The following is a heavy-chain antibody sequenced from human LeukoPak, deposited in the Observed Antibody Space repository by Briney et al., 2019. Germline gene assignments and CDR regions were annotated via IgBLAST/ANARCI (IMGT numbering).Heavy chain of an antibody. CDR3: ARAGYCSGGSCYGNWFDP. D-gene: IGHD2-15*01. CDR2: IYYSGST. Sequence: SETLSLTCTVSGGSISSYYWSWIRQPPGKGLEWIGYIYYSGSTNYNPSLKSRVTISVDTSRNQFSLKLSSVTAADTAVYYCARAGYCSGGSCYGNWFDPWGQGTLVTVSS. V-gene: IGHV4-59*01. CDR1: GGSISSYY. J-gene: IGHJ5*02.